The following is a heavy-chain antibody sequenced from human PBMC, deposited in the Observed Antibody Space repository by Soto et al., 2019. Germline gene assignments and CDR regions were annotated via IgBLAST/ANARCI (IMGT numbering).Heavy chain of an antibody. CDR1: GFTFSSYG. CDR3: AKDQGYSSSWNYYYGMDV. V-gene: IGHV3-30*18. Sequence: GGSLRLSCAASGFTFSSYGMHWVRQAPGKGLEWVAVISYDGSNKYYADSVKGRFTISRGNSKNTLYLQMNSLRAEDTAVYYCAKDQGYSSSWNYYYGMDVWGQGTTVTVS. J-gene: IGHJ6*02. CDR2: ISYDGSNK. D-gene: IGHD6-13*01.